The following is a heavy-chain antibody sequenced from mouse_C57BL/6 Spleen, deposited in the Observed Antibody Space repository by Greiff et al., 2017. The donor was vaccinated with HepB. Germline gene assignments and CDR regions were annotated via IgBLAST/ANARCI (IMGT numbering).Heavy chain of an antibody. J-gene: IGHJ1*03. CDR1: GFTFSDYG. V-gene: IGHV5-17*01. CDR2: ISSGSSTI. D-gene: IGHD1-1*01. Sequence: EVKVEESGGGLVKPGGSLKLSCAASGFTFSDYGMHWVRQAPEKGLEWVAYISSGSSTIYYADTVKGRFTISRDNAKNTLFLQMTSLRSEDTAMYYCSRPPYYGSSFWYFDVWGTGTTVTVSS. CDR3: SRPPYYGSSFWYFDV.